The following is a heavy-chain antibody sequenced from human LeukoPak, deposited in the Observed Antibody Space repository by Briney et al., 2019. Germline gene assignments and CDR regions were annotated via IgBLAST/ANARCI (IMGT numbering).Heavy chain of an antibody. CDR2: LYHSGAA. Sequence: PSKTLSLTCTVSGDSISNYYWTWIRQTPGKGLEWIGNLYHSGAADYNPSLKTRVTTSVDTSKDQFSLSLRSSTAADTAVYFCARLGKTYYMDVWGTGTTVTVSS. D-gene: IGHD1/OR15-1a*01. CDR3: ARLGKTYYMDV. V-gene: IGHV4-59*08. J-gene: IGHJ6*03. CDR1: GDSISNYY.